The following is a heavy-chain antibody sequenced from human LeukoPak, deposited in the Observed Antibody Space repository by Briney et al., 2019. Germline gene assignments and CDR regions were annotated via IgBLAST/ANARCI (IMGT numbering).Heavy chain of an antibody. D-gene: IGHD1-26*01. CDR2: IYYSGST. CDR1: GGSISSYY. CDR3: ARVVELLGYYYMDV. V-gene: IGHV4-59*01. Sequence: SETLSLTCTVSGGSISSYYWSWLRQPPGKGLEWIGYIYYSGSTNYNPSLKRRVTISVDTSKNQFSLKLSSVTAADTAVYYCARVVELLGYYYMDVWGKGTTVTVSS. J-gene: IGHJ6*03.